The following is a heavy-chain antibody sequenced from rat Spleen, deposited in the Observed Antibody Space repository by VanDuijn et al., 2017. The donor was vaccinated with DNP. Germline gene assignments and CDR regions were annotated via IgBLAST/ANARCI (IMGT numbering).Heavy chain of an antibody. CDR3: TTDFERGY. D-gene: IGHD1-11*01. Sequence: EVRLVESGGGLVQPGRSLKVSCAASGFPFSDYFMAWVRQAPNKGLEWVASIIYEGSSTHYGDSVKGRFTISRDNAGSTLYLQMNSLRSEDTATFYCTTDFERGYWGQGTLVTVSS. CDR2: IIYEGSST. J-gene: IGHJ3*01. CDR1: GFPFSDYF. V-gene: IGHV5-22*01.